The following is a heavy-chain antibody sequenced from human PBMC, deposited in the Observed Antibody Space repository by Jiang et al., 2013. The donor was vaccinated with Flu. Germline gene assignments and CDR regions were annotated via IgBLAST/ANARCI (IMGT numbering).Heavy chain of an antibody. V-gene: IGHV3-23*04. CDR2: ISGSGGST. CDR1: GFTFSSYA. J-gene: IGHJ5*02. CDR3: ANPQPQWLVSPGWWFDP. Sequence: VQLVESGGGLVQPGGSLRLSCAASGFTFSSYAMSWVRQAPGKGLEWVSAISGSGGSTYYADSVKGRFTISRDNSKNTLYLQMNSLRAEDTAVYYCANPQPQWLVSPGWWFDPWGQGTLVTVSS. D-gene: IGHD6-19*01.